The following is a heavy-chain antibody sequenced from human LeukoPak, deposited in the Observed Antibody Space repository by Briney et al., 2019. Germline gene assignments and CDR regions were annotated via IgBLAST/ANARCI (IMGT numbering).Heavy chain of an antibody. V-gene: IGHV3-30*03. CDR2: ISYDGTNK. D-gene: IGHD3-3*01. CDR1: GFTFSSHG. J-gene: IGHJ4*02. CDR3: ARGTIFGVVISNFDY. Sequence: PGRSLRLSCAASGFTFSSHGMHWVRQAPGKGLEWVAVISYDGTNKYYTDSVKGRFTISRDNSKNTLSLQMNSLRAEDTAVYYCARGTIFGVVISNFDYWGQGTLVTVSS.